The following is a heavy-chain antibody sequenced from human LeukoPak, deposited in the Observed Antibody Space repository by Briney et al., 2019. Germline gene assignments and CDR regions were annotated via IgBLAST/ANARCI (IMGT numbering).Heavy chain of an antibody. Sequence: PSETLSLTCTVSGGSISSYYWSWIRQPPGKGLEWIGYIYYSGSTNYNPSLKSRVTISVDTSKNQFSLKLSSVTAADTAVYYCACRVGSGLDYWGQGPLVTVSS. CDR2: IYYSGST. CDR3: ACRVGSGLDY. J-gene: IGHJ4*02. V-gene: IGHV4-59*12. CDR1: GGSISSYY. D-gene: IGHD2-15*01.